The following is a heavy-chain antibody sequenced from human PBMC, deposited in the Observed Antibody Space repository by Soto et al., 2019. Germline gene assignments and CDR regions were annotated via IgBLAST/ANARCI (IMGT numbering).Heavy chain of an antibody. J-gene: IGHJ4*02. CDR1: GFTFDDYA. D-gene: IGHD6-19*01. Sequence: EVQLVESGGGLVQPGRSLRLSCAASGFTFDDYAMHWVRQAPGKGLEWVSGISWNSGSIGYADSVKGRFTISRDNAKNSLYLQMNSLRGEDTALYSCAKGRSGWQFDYWGQGTLVTVSS. CDR2: ISWNSGSI. CDR3: AKGRSGWQFDY. V-gene: IGHV3-9*01.